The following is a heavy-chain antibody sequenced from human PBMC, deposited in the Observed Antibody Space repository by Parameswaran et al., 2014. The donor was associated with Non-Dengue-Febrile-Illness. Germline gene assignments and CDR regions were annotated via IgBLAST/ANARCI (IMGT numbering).Heavy chain of an antibody. V-gene: IGHV6-1*01. J-gene: IGHJ6*01. Sequence: IRQSPSRGLEWLGRTYYRSKWYNDYAVSVKSRITINPDTSKNQFSLQLNSVTPEDTAVYYCAPSPGGIAVAGNYYYYGMDVWGPRDHGHRLL. CDR3: APSPGGIAVAGNYYYYGMDV. D-gene: IGHD6-19*01. CDR2: TYYRSKWYN.